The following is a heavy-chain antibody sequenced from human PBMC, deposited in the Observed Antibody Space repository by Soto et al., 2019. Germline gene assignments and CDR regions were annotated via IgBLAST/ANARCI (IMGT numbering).Heavy chain of an antibody. CDR2: IYHSGST. CDR1: GGSISSGGYS. V-gene: IGHV4-30-2*01. CDR3: XXXXTXXTTYDY. J-gene: IGHJ4*02. Sequence: QLQLQESGSGLVKPSQTLSLTCAVSGGSISSGGYSWSWIRQPPGKGLEWIGYIYHSGSTYYNPSLKSRVTISVDRSKNQFSLNLXSVXAXXTAVXYXXXXXTXXTTYDYWGQGTLVTVSS.